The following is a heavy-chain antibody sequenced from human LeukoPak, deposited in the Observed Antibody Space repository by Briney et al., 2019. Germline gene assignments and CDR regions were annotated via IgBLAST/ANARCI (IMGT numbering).Heavy chain of an antibody. CDR2: ITGSGGST. J-gene: IGHJ4*02. D-gene: IGHD6-13*01. V-gene: IGHV3-23*01. CDR1: GFTFSSYA. Sequence: GGSLRLSCAASGFTFSSYAMSWVRQAPGKGLEWVSGITGSGGSTYYADSVKGRFTVSRDNSKNTLYLQMNSLRVEDTAVYYCARDRGSSSLIHFDYCGQGTLVTVSS. CDR3: ARDRGSSSLIHFDY.